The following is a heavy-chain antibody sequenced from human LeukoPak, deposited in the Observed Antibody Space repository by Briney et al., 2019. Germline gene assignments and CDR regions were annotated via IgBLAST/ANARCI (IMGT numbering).Heavy chain of an antibody. CDR2: ISSSSSYI. V-gene: IGHV3-21*01. Sequence: GGSLRLSCAASGFTFSSYSVNWVRQAPGKGLEGVSSISSSSSYIYYADSVKGRFTISRDTAKNSLSLQMNSLRAEDTTVYYCATGPNTSPFDYWGQGTLVTVSS. D-gene: IGHD2-2*01. J-gene: IGHJ4*02. CDR3: ATGPNTSPFDY. CDR1: GFTFSSYS.